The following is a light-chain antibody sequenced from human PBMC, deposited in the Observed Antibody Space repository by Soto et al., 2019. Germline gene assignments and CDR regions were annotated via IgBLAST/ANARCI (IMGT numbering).Light chain of an antibody. V-gene: IGKV1-39*01. J-gene: IGKJ5*01. CDR2: AAS. Sequence: QMAEYGNSVDVAVGGIITITCQASQSISSYLNWYQQKPGKAPKLLIYAASSLQSGVPSRFSGCGPETAFTLSIRCLQPDETARYNYEGSYSIPGTFGEGTRLEIK. CDR3: EGSYSIPGT. CDR1: QSISSY.